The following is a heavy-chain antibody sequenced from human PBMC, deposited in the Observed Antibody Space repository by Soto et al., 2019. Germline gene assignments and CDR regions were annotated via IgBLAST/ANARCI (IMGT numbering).Heavy chain of an antibody. D-gene: IGHD5-12*01. CDR1: GGSISSGGYS. V-gene: IGHV4-30-2*01. Sequence: QLQLQEYGSGLVKPSQTLSLTCAVSGGSISSGGYSWSWIRQPPGKGLEWIGYIYHSGSTYYNPSLKSRVTISVDRSKNQFSLKLSSVTAADTAVYYCAAGGGLPRYYWGQGTLVTVSP. J-gene: IGHJ4*02. CDR3: AAGGGLPRYY. CDR2: IYHSGST.